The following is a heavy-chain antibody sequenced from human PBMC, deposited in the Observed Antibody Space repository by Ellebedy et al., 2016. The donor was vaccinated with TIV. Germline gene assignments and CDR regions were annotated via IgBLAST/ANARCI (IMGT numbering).Heavy chain of an antibody. CDR3: ARGGRWLQFLSRPFDY. D-gene: IGHD5-24*01. CDR1: GGSISSSSYY. Sequence: SETLSLTXTVSGGSISSSSYYWGWIRQPPGKGLEWIGSIYYSGSTYYNPSLKSRVTISVDTSKNQFSLKLSSVTAADTAVYYCARGGRWLQFLSRPFDYWGQGTLVTVSS. J-gene: IGHJ4*02. V-gene: IGHV4-39*07. CDR2: IYYSGST.